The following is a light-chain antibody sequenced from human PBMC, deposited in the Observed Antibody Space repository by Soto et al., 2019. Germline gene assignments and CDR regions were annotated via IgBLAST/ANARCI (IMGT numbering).Light chain of an antibody. CDR1: QNIGGT. J-gene: IGKJ4*01. CDR3: QQFHNWPPLT. CDR2: AAS. V-gene: IGKV3-15*01. Sequence: EIVMTQSPAILSVSPGETATLSCRASQNIGGTLAWYQQKPGQAPRLLFYAASARATGTPARFSGSGSGTEFTPTISSLQSEDFAVYYCQQFHNWPPLTFGGGTKVDI.